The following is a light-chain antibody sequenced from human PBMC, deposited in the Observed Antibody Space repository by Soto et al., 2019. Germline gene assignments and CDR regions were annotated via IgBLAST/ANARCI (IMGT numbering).Light chain of an antibody. V-gene: IGLV1-44*01. J-gene: IGLJ2*01. Sequence: QSVLTQPPSASETPGQRVTISCSGSTSNIGSKTVNWYQQLPGTAPKLLIYSNDQRPSGVPDRISGSKSGTSASLAISGLQSADEADYCCAAWDDSLNGVVFGGGTKLTVL. CDR1: TSNIGSKT. CDR3: AAWDDSLNGVV. CDR2: SND.